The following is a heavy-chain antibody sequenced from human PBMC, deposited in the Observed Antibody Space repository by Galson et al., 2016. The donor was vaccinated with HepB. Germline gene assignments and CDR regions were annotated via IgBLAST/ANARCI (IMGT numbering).Heavy chain of an antibody. Sequence: SETLSLTCAVSGGSFSGHRWSWIRQVPGKGLEWIGQITHSGSTSYNPSLKSRVSISLVMPNNQISLELSSVTAADTAMYYCARGFLEPSPLDYWGQGTLVTVSS. CDR3: ARGFLEPSPLDY. D-gene: IGHD3-3*01. CDR1: GGSFSGHR. V-gene: IGHV4-34*01. J-gene: IGHJ4*02. CDR2: ITHSGST.